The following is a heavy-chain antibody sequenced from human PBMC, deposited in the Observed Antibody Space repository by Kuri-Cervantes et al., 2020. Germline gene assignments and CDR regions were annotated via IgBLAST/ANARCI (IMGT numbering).Heavy chain of an antibody. V-gene: IGHV4-4*07. CDR3: ARDVWPAHYFDY. J-gene: IGHJ4*02. CDR2: IYTSGST. D-gene: IGHD2-8*01. CDR1: RFTFSNAW. Sequence: ESLKISCAASRFTFSNAWMSWIRQPAGKGLEWIGRIYTSGSTNYNPSLKSRVTVSVDTSKNQFSLKLSSVTAADTAVYYCARDVWPAHYFDYWGQGTLVTVSS.